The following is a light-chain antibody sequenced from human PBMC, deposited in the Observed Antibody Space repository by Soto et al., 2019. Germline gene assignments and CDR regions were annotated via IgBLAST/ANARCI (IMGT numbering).Light chain of an antibody. CDR1: QSISSW. CDR3: QQYNSYSRT. V-gene: IGKV1-5*03. Sequence: DIQLTQSPSTLSAPVVERVTITCRASQSISSWLAWYQQKPGKAPKLLIYKASSLESGVPSRFSGSGSGTEFTLTISSLQPDDFATYYCQQYNSYSRTFGQGTKVDIK. CDR2: KAS. J-gene: IGKJ1*01.